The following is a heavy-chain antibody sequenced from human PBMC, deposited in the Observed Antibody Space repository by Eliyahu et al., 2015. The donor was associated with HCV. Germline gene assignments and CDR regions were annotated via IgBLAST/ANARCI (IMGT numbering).Heavy chain of an antibody. CDR3: TTQLLWFGELSYHPRGEDY. CDR1: GFTFXNAX. J-gene: IGHJ4*02. D-gene: IGHD3-10*01. Sequence: EVQLVESGGGLVKPGGSLRLSCAASGFTFXNAXXXWVRQAPGKGLEXVGRIKSKTDGGTTDYAAPVKGRFTISRDDSKNTLYLQMNSLKTEDTAVYYCTTQLLWFGELSYHPRGEDYWGQGTLVTVSS. CDR2: IKSKTDGGTT. V-gene: IGHV3-15*01.